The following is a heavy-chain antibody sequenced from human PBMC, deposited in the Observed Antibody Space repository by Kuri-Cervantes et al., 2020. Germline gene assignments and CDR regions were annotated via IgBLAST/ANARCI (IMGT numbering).Heavy chain of an antibody. J-gene: IGHJ2*01. CDR3: ARWSLADPNLEL. CDR2: INRSGRT. V-gene: IGHV4-34*01. CDR1: GGSFSNYY. Sequence: SQTLSLTCAVYGGSFSNYYWSWIRQPPGKGLEWIGEINRSGRTNYNPSLKSRVTISIDTSKNQFSLEMNSVTAADTAVYYCARWSLADPNLELWGRGTLVTVSS. D-gene: IGHD6-13*01.